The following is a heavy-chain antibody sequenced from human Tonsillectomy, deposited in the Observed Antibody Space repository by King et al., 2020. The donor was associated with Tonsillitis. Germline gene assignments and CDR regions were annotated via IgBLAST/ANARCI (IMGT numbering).Heavy chain of an antibody. J-gene: IGHJ1*01. D-gene: IGHD5-18*01. Sequence: VQLVESGGGVVQPGRSLRLSCAASGFTFSSYEMHWVRQAPGKGLEWVALISYDGNKKYYADSVKGRFTISRDNSKNKLYLQMSSLRAEDTAVYYCGRSPRDTSLGPGWGQGNLVTGPS. CDR1: GFTFSSYE. V-gene: IGHV3-30*04. CDR2: ISYDGNKK. CDR3: GRSPRDTSLGPG.